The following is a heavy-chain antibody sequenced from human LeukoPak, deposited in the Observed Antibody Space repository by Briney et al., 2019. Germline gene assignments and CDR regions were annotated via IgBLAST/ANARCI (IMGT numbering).Heavy chain of an antibody. J-gene: IGHJ3*02. CDR1: RFTFSNYA. Sequence: PGGSLRLSCAASRFTFSNYAMSWVRQAPGKGLEWVSTISGSGGSTYYADSVKGRFTISRDSSKNTLYLQMNSLRAEDTALYSCAKDYGGNSDAFDIWGQGTVVTVSS. CDR2: ISGSGGST. V-gene: IGHV3-23*01. D-gene: IGHD4-23*01. CDR3: AKDYGGNSDAFDI.